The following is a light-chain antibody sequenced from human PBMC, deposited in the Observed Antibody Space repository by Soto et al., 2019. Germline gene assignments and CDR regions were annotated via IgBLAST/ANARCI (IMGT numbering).Light chain of an antibody. V-gene: IGLV1-51*01. CDR3: GTWDSSLTAGV. Sequence: QSVLTQPPSVSAAPGQTVTISCSGSSSNIGNSYVSWYQQLPGTAPKLLIYDNNKRPSGIPDRFSGSKSGTSATLGITGLQPVDEADYYCGTWDSSLTAGVLGGGTKLTVL. CDR1: SSNIGNSY. J-gene: IGLJ2*01. CDR2: DNN.